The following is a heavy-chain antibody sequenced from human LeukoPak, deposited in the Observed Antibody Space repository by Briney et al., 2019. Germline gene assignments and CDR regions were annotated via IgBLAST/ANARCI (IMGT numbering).Heavy chain of an antibody. CDR2: ISGSGGST. CDR1: GFTFSSYA. J-gene: IGHJ4*02. D-gene: IGHD6-19*01. V-gene: IGHV3-23*01. Sequence: PGMSLRLSCAASGFTFSSYAMSWVRQAPGKGLEWVSAISGSGGSTYYADSVKGRFTISRDNSKNTLYLQMNSLRAEDTAVYYCAKDQYSSGWHFDYWGQGTLVTVSS. CDR3: AKDQYSSGWHFDY.